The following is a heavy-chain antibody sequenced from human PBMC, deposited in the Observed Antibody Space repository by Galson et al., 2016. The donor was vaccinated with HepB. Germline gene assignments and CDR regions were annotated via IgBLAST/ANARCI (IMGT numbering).Heavy chain of an antibody. Sequence: QSGAEVKKSGESLKISCKGSGYSFSDYWIGWVRQMPGKGLEWMGIIYPGNSDTRYSPSFKGQVTISADKSISTSYLQWSSLKASDTAIYYCARHYVAGDPFGFDPWGQGTLVIVSS. CDR1: GYSFSDYW. J-gene: IGHJ5*02. CDR2: IYPGNSDT. D-gene: IGHD3-16*01. CDR3: ARHYVAGDPFGFDP. V-gene: IGHV5-51*01.